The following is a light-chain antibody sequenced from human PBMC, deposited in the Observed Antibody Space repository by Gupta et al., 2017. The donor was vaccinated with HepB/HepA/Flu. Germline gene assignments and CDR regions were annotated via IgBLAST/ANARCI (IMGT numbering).Light chain of an antibody. J-gene: IGLJ2*01. CDR2: DAD. Sequence: ALTQTASVSGSTRQSITVSCAGTGTHDIYYNHVSWYKQHPGKAPKLIIYDADNRPAGVANRFTGFQSGEASSLTISGLQAEDEADYYCSAYTSSITVVFGGGTKLTVL. CDR1: GTHDIYYNH. V-gene: IGLV2-14*01. CDR3: SAYTSSITVV.